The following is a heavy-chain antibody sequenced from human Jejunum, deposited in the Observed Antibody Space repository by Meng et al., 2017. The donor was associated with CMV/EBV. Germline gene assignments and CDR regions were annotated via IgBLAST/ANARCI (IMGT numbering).Heavy chain of an antibody. CDR2: IYYTGST. J-gene: IGHJ6*02. CDR3: ARDNVVHYYYGLDV. D-gene: IGHD2-21*01. Sequence: SGGSIPNYYWSWFRQTPGKGLEWIGYIYYTGSTNYNPSLKSRVTISVDTSKNQFSLKLSSVTAADTAVYYCARDNVVHYYYGLDVWGQGTTVTVSS. CDR1: GGSIPNYY. V-gene: IGHV4-59*01.